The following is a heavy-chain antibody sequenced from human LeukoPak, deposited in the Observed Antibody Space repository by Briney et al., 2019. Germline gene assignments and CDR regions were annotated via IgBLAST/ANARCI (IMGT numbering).Heavy chain of an antibody. D-gene: IGHD3-3*01. CDR2: IYYSGST. J-gene: IGHJ5*02. CDR1: GGSISSSSYY. V-gene: IGHV4-39*07. Sequence: SETLSLTCTVSGGSISSSSYYWGWIRQPPGKGLEWIGSIYYSGSTYYNPSLKSRVTISVDTSKNQFSLKLSSVTAADTAVYYCAGDRAYYDFWSGYYRTTDNWFDPWGQGTLVTVSS. CDR3: AGDRAYYDFWSGYYRTTDNWFDP.